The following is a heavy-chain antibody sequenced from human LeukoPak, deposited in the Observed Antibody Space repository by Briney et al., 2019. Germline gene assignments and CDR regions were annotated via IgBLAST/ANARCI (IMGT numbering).Heavy chain of an antibody. D-gene: IGHD2-2*02. CDR2: ISSSGSYI. Sequence: GGSLRLSCAASGFTFSTYGMNRVRQTPGKGLEWVSSISSSGSYIYYADSVKGRFTISRDNAKNSLYLQMNSLRAEDTAVYYCVRGEIGYCSSTSCYIFDYWGQGTLVTVSS. CDR3: VRGEIGYCSSTSCYIFDY. V-gene: IGHV3-21*01. J-gene: IGHJ4*02. CDR1: GFTFSTYG.